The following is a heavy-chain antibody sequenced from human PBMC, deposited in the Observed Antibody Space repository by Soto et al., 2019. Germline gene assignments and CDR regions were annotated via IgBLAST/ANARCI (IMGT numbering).Heavy chain of an antibody. CDR2: IYWDDDK. Sequence: QITLKESGPTLVKPTQTLTLTCTFSGFSLSTSGVGGGWIRHPPGKALEWLALIYWDDDKRYSPSLKSRLTITKDTSKNQVVLTMTNMDPVDTDTYYCARHKELPCKYAFDIWVQGTMVTVSS. CDR1: GFSLSTSGVG. CDR3: ARHKELPCKYAFDI. V-gene: IGHV2-5*02. J-gene: IGHJ3*02. D-gene: IGHD3-10*01.